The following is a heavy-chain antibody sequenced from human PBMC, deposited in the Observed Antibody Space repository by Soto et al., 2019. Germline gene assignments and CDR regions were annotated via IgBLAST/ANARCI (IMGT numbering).Heavy chain of an antibody. CDR1: GFTFSSYW. V-gene: IGHV3-74*01. CDR2: INSDGSST. J-gene: IGHJ5*02. D-gene: IGHD3-3*01. CDR3: ARDLERRGAGWFDP. Sequence: EVQLVESGGGLVQPGGSLRLSCAASGFTFSSYWMQWVRQAAGKGLVWVSRINSDGSSTSYADSVKGRFTISRDNANNTLYLQMNSLRAEDTAVYYCARDLERRGAGWFDPWGQGTLVTVSS.